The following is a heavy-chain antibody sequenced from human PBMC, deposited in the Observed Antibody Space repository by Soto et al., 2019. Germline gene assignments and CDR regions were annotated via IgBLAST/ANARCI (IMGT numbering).Heavy chain of an antibody. Sequence: QVQLVESGGNLVKPGGSLRLSCAASGFTFSDYYMSWIRQAPGKGLEWVSYISSSGSTIFYADSVKGRFTISRDNAKNSLYLQMNSLRAEDTAVYYCARVERGITIFGVVIPPFDYWGQGTLVTLSS. CDR2: ISSSGSTI. D-gene: IGHD3-3*01. V-gene: IGHV3-11*01. CDR3: ARVERGITIFGVVIPPFDY. CDR1: GFTFSDYY. J-gene: IGHJ4*02.